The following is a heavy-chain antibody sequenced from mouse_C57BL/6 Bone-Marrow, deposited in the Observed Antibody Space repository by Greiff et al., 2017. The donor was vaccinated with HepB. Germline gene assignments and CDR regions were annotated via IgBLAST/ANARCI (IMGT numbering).Heavy chain of an antibody. CDR3: ARWAYGSSYEAMDY. V-gene: IGHV3-8*01. Sequence: EVKLMESGPGLAKPSQTLSLTCSVTGYSITSYYWNWIRQFPGNKLEYMGYISDSGSTYYNPSLKSRISITPDTSKNQSYLQLNSVTTEDTATYYCARWAYGSSYEAMDYWGQGTAVTVSS. CDR1: GYSITSYY. CDR2: ISDSGST. J-gene: IGHJ4*01. D-gene: IGHD1-1*01.